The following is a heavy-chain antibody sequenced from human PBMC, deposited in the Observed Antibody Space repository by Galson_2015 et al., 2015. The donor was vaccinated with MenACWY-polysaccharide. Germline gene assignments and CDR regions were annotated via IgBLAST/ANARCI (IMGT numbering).Heavy chain of an antibody. CDR2: ISYDGGNK. CDR1: GFTFSTYA. D-gene: IGHD2/OR15-2a*01. Sequence: SLRLSCAASGFTFSTYAIHWVRQAPGKGLEWVAVISYDGGNKYFADSVMGRFTISRDNSRNTLYLQMNSLTLEDTAVYYCARAHCHRPTCHRPDVWRQGPPLTLS. CDR3: ARAHCHRPTCHRPDV. J-gene: IGHJ6*02. V-gene: IGHV3-30-3*01.